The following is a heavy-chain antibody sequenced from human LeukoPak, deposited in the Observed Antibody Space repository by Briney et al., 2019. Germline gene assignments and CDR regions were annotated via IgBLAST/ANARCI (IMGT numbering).Heavy chain of an antibody. CDR2: IYYSGST. Sequence: PSETLSLTCTVSGGSISSGGYYWSWIRQHPGTGLEWIGYIYYSGSTYYSPSLKSRVTISVDTSKNQFSLKLSPVTAADTAVYYCARAEVTAILGYYYGMDVWGQGTTVTVSS. CDR3: ARAEVTAILGYYYGMDV. CDR1: GGSISSGGYY. D-gene: IGHD2-21*02. V-gene: IGHV4-31*03. J-gene: IGHJ6*02.